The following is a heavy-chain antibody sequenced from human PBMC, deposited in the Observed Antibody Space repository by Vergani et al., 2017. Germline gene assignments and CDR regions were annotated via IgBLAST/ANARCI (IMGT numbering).Heavy chain of an antibody. J-gene: IGHJ4*02. CDR1: GGTFSSYA. CDR3: ARVLRGSSGWKGVFDY. D-gene: IGHD6-19*01. V-gene: IGHV1-69*11. Sequence: QVQLVQSGAEVKKPGSSVKVSCKASGGTFSSYAISWVRQAPGQGLEWMGRIIPILVTANYAQKFQGRVTITADESTSTAYMELSSLRAEDTAVYYCARVLRGSSGWKGVFDYWGQGTLVTVSS. CDR2: IIPILVTA.